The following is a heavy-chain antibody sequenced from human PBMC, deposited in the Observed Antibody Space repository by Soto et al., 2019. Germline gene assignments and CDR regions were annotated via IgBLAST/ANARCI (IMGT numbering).Heavy chain of an antibody. CDR2: IKSKTDGGTI. D-gene: IGHD5-18*01. V-gene: IGHV3-15*07. J-gene: IGHJ4*02. CDR1: GLTFSEAW. Sequence: GGSLRLSCAASGLTFSEAWMHWVRQAPGKGLEWVGRIKSKTDGGTIDYAAPVKGRFTISRDDSKDTLYLQMSSLKSEDTAVYYCFTWRQPWLQEFWGQGTLVTVSS. CDR3: FTWRQPWLQEF.